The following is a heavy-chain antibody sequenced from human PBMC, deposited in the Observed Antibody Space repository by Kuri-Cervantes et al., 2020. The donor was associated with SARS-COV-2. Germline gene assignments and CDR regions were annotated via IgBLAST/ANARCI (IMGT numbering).Heavy chain of an antibody. CDR1: GGTFSSYA. D-gene: IGHD3-10*01. Sequence: ASVKVSCKASGGTFSSYAISWVRQAPGQGLEWMGGIIPIFGTANYAQKFQGRVTITTDESTSTAYMELSSLRSEDTAVYYCAREGAKSGSSDYWGQGTLVTVSS. CDR2: IIPIFGTA. J-gene: IGHJ4*02. V-gene: IGHV1-69*05. CDR3: AREGAKSGSSDY.